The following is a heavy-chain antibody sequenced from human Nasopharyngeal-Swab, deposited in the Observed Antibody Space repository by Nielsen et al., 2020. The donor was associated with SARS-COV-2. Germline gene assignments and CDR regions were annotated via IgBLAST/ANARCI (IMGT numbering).Heavy chain of an antibody. J-gene: IGHJ4*02. CDR3: ATLGAPGGWYFHY. CDR2: IYAAGQT. V-gene: IGHV3-53*01. CDR1: GFTVSSNY. D-gene: IGHD6-19*01. Sequence: GESLKISCAASGFTVSSNYMSWVRHSPHKGLEWVSVIYAAGQTFYTDSVKGRFIISRDDSKNTVFLQMNSLRAEDTAVYYCATLGAPGGWYFHYWGQGTLVTVSS.